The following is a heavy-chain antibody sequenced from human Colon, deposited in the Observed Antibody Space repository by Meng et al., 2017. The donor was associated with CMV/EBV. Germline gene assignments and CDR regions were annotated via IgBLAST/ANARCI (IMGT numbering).Heavy chain of an antibody. CDR2: MHTSGTT. D-gene: IGHD5-24*01. CDR1: GGSISGYY. CDR3: ARDPEDGWAYFDY. V-gene: IGHV4-4*07. Sequence: VTLQQSGPGLVKPSETLSLTCRVSGGSISGYYWNWIRQPAGKGLEWIGRMHTSGTTNYNPSLKSRVTVSLDTSKNQVSLKLTSVTAADTAVYYCARDPEDGWAYFDYWGQGALVTVSS. J-gene: IGHJ4*02.